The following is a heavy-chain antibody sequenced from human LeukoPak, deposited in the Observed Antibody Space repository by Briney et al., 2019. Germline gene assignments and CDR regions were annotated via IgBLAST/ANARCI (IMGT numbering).Heavy chain of an antibody. V-gene: IGHV4-59*01. CDR1: GGSISSYY. CDR2: IYDRGST. Sequence: SQTLSLTCTVSGGSISSYYWSWIRQPPGKGLEWIGNIYDRGSTKYNPSLKSRVTISVDTSKNQFSLRLSSVTAADTAVYYCARGRTFDNWGQGTLVTVSS. J-gene: IGHJ4*02. CDR3: ARGRTFDN.